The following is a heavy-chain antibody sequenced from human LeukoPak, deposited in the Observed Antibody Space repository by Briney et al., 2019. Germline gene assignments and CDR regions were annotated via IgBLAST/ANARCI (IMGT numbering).Heavy chain of an antibody. D-gene: IGHD1-26*01. CDR3: ARTIVGADDAFDI. J-gene: IGHJ3*02. CDR2: IYYSGNT. Sequence: SETLSLTCTVSGGSISSYYWSWIRQPPGKGLEWIGYIYYSGNTNYNPSLKSRVTISVDTSKNQFSLKLSSVTAADTAVYYRARTIVGADDAFDIWGQGTMVTVSS. CDR1: GGSISSYY. V-gene: IGHV4-59*08.